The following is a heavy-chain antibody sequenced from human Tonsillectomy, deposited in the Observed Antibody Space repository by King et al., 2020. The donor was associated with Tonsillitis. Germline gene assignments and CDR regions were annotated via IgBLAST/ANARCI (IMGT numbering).Heavy chain of an antibody. V-gene: IGHV4-38-2*01. Sequence: VQLQESGPGLVKPSETLSLTCAVSGSFVSSGYYWGWIRQPPGKGLEWTGSIYHSGSTYYNPSLKSRVTITVDTSKNQFSLKLHSVTAADTAGDYWAQSELYSGYDLGEYYFDYWGQGTLVTVSS. CDR1: GSFVSSGYY. CDR2: IYHSGST. J-gene: IGHJ4*02. D-gene: IGHD5-12*01. CDR3: AQSELYSGYDLGEYYFDY.